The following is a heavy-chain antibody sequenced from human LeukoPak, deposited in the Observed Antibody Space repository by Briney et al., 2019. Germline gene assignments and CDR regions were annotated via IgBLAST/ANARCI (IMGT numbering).Heavy chain of an antibody. D-gene: IGHD3-10*01. CDR3: AIMVRGVIVDGMDV. Sequence: PGGSLRLSCAASGFTFSSYSMNWGRQAPGKGLEWVSSISSSSSYIYYADSVKGRFTISRDNAKNSLYLQMNSLRAEDTAVYYCAIMVRGVIVDGMDVWGKGTTVTVSS. J-gene: IGHJ6*04. CDR2: ISSSSSYI. CDR1: GFTFSSYS. V-gene: IGHV3-21*01.